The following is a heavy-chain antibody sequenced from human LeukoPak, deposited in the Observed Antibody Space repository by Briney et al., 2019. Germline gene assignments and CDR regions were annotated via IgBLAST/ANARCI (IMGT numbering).Heavy chain of an antibody. Sequence: RASVKVSCKVSGFTLADLSMHWVRQAPGKGLEWMGGFDPEDGETIYAQKFQGRVTMTEDTSTDTAYMELSSLRSEDTAVYYCATISIFGVVEAFDYWGQGTLVTVSS. D-gene: IGHD3-3*01. CDR1: GFTLADLS. V-gene: IGHV1-24*01. CDR2: FDPEDGET. J-gene: IGHJ4*02. CDR3: ATISIFGVVEAFDY.